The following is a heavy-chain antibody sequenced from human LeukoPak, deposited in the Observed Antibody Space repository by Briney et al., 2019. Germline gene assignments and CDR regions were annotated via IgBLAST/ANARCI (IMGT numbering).Heavy chain of an antibody. D-gene: IGHD5-18*01. V-gene: IGHV1-2*02. Sequence: ASVKVSCKASGYTFTGYYIHWVRQAPAQGVEWMGWINPNSGGTKYAQKFQGGVTMTRDTSISTAYMELSGLTSDDTAVYYCARCRYTYGYWDNWGQGTLVTVSS. CDR1: GYTFTGYY. CDR3: ARCRYTYGYWDN. J-gene: IGHJ4*02. CDR2: INPNSGGT.